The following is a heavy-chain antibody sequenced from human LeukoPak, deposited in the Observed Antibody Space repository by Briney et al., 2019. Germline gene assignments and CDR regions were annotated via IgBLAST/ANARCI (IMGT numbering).Heavy chain of an antibody. CDR3: ARDNVRYGMDV. CDR1: GGTFISYA. CDR2: IIPIFGTA. D-gene: IGHD2-8*01. J-gene: IGHJ6*02. Sequence: ASVKVSCKASGGTFISYAISWVRQAPGQGLEWMGGIIPIFGTANYAQKLQGRVTMTTDTSTSTAYMELRSLRSDDTAVYYCARDNVRYGMDVWGQGTTVTVSS. V-gene: IGHV1-69*05.